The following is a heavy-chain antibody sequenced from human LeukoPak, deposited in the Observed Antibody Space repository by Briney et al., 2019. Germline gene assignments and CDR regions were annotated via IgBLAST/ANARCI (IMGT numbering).Heavy chain of an antibody. Sequence: ASVKVSCKASGYTFTGYYMHWVRHAPGQGLGWMGWINPNSGGTNYAQKFQRRVTMTTETSLSTAYMEPSRLRPDDTPTHYCSRDAVDIAVAGTSEYWGQGTLVTVSS. V-gene: IGHV1-2*02. CDR2: INPNSGGT. J-gene: IGHJ4*02. CDR1: GYTFTGYY. D-gene: IGHD6-19*01. CDR3: SRDAVDIAVAGTSEY.